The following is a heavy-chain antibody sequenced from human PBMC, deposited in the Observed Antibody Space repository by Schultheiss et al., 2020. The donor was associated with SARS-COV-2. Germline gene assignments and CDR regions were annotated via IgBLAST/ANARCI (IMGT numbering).Heavy chain of an antibody. CDR2: TRNKANSYTT. V-gene: IGHV3-72*01. CDR1: GFTFSDHY. CDR3: ARDAGGYYFDS. J-gene: IGHJ4*02. D-gene: IGHD3-16*01. Sequence: GGSLRLSCAASGFTFSDHYMDWVRQAPGKGLEWVGRTRNKANSYTTEYAASVKGRFTISRDDSKNSLYLQMNSLKTEDTAVYYCARDAGGYYFDSWGQGSLVTVSS.